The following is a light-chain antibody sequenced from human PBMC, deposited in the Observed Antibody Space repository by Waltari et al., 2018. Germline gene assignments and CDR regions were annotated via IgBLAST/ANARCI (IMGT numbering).Light chain of an antibody. CDR2: EVS. CDR1: SSDVGGYNY. V-gene: IGLV2-14*01. CDR3: SSYADNYFYV. J-gene: IGLJ1*01. Sequence: QSALTQPASVSGSPGQSITISCTGTSSDVGGYNYVSWYQQHPGKAPKLMIYEVSNRPSGVSNRFSGAKSGNTASLTISGLQAEDEADYYCSSYADNYFYVFGTGTKVTVL.